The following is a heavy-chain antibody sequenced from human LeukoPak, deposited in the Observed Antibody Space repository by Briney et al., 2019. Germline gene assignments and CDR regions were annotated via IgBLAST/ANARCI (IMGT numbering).Heavy chain of an antibody. CDR3: ANGKYGPVGATTAC. CDR1: GFTFSNYG. Sequence: PGGSLSLSCAASGFTFSNYGMHWVRQAPGKGLEWVAFVKIDGNNKYYTDSVKGRFTISRDNSENTLYLQMNSLRPEDTAIYYSANGKYGPVGATTACWRQGTLVTVSS. CDR2: VKIDGNNK. D-gene: IGHD1-26*01. V-gene: IGHV3-30*02. J-gene: IGHJ4*02.